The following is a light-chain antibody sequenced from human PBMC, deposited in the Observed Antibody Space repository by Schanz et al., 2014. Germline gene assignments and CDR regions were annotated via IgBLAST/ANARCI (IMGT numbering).Light chain of an antibody. CDR3: AAWDDSLQGWV. CDR2: RND. Sequence: QSVLTQPPSASGTPGQRVTISCSGNSSNLVHNYVYWYQQLPGTAPKLLIYRNDQRFSGVPDRFSGSKSGTSASLAISGLQSEDEADYHCAAWDDSLQGWVFGGGTKLTVL. CDR1: SSNLVHNY. V-gene: IGLV1-47*01. J-gene: IGLJ3*02.